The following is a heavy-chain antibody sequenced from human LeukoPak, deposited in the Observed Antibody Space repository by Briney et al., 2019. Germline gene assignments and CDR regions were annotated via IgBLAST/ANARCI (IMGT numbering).Heavy chain of an antibody. CDR3: ARGSRIAAAGNTWFDP. V-gene: IGHV4-61*01. CDR1: GGSISSGNYY. CDR2: IYYSGST. D-gene: IGHD6-13*01. J-gene: IGHJ5*02. Sequence: SETLSLTCTVSGGSISSGNYYWSWIRQPPGKGLEWIGYIYYSGSTNYNPSLKSRVTISVDTSKNQFSLKLSSVTAADTAVYYCARGSRIAAAGNTWFDPWGQGTLVTVSS.